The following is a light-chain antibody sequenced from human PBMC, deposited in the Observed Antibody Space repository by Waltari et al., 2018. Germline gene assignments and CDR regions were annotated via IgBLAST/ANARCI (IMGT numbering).Light chain of an antibody. CDR2: ENT. Sequence: SVLPQPPSVSAAPGQRVTIPCSGGSSNIGHTYVSWYRQFPGTAPKLLIYENTERPSGIPGRFSGSKSGTSATLDITGLQAGDEADYYCGTWDSSLSGAVFGGGTHLTVL. J-gene: IGLJ7*01. CDR1: SSNIGHTY. V-gene: IGLV1-51*02. CDR3: GTWDSSLSGAV.